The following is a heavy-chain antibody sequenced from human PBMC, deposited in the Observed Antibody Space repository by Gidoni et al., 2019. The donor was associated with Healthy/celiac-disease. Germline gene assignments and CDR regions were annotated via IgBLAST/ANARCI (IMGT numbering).Heavy chain of an antibody. V-gene: IGHV3-23*01. J-gene: IGHJ4*02. CDR2: ISGSGGST. Sequence: EVQLLESGGGLVQPGGSLRLSCAASGFTFSSYAMSWVRQAPGKGLEWVSAISGSGGSTYYADSVKGRFTISRDNSKNTLYLQMNSLRAEDTAVYYCARNLEWLPYYFDYWGQGTLVTVSS. CDR3: ARNLEWLPYYFDY. CDR1: GFTFSSYA. D-gene: IGHD3-3*01.